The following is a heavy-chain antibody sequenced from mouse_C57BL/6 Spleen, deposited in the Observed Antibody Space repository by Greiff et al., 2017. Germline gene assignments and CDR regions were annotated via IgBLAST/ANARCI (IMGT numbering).Heavy chain of an antibody. D-gene: IGHD4-1*01. Sequence: VKLVESGAELVRPGASVTLSCKASGYTFTDYEMHWVKQTPVQGLEWIGAIGPETGGTAYNQTFKGKVILTEDKSYSTAYLEIRSLTSEDSAVYYCTSRGNWAGFAYWGQGTLVTVSA. J-gene: IGHJ3*01. CDR1: GYTFTDYE. V-gene: IGHV1-15*01. CDR3: TSRGNWAGFAY. CDR2: IGPETGGT.